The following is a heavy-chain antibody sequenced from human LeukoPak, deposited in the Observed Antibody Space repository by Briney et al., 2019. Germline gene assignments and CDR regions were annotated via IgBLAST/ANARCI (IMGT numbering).Heavy chain of an antibody. V-gene: IGHV3-66*01. Sequence: GGSLRLSCAASGFTFSNAWMSWVRQAPGKGLEWVSVIYSGGSTYYADSVKGRFTISRDNSKNTLYLQMNSLRAEDTAVYYCARDRYDILTGYYTGYFDYWGQGTLVTVSS. J-gene: IGHJ4*02. CDR1: GFTFSNAW. CDR3: ARDRYDILTGYYTGYFDY. D-gene: IGHD3-9*01. CDR2: IYSGGST.